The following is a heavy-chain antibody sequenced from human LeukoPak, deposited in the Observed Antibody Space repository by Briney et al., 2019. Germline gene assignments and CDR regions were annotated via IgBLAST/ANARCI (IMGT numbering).Heavy chain of an antibody. Sequence: SVKVSCKASGYAFTGYYMHWVRQAPGQGLEWMGGIIPIFGTANYAQKFQGRVTITADKSTSTAYMELSSLRSEDTAVYYCARTDSSGYFDYWGQGTLVTVSS. CDR2: IIPIFGTA. CDR3: ARTDSSGYFDY. J-gene: IGHJ4*02. CDR1: GYAFTGYY. V-gene: IGHV1-69*06. D-gene: IGHD3-22*01.